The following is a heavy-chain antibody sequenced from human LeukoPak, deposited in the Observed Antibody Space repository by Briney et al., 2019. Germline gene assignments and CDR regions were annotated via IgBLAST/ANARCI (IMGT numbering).Heavy chain of an antibody. CDR2: IKQDGSEK. V-gene: IGHV3-7*01. Sequence: QPGGSLRLSCAASGFTFSSYWMSWVRQAPGKGLEWVANIKQDGSEKYYVDSVKGRFIISRDNAKNSLYLQMNSLRAEDTAVYYCARETGDIVLMVYDNWFDPWGQGTLVTVSS. CDR3: ARETGDIVLMVYDNWFDP. CDR1: GFTFSSYW. J-gene: IGHJ5*02. D-gene: IGHD2-8*01.